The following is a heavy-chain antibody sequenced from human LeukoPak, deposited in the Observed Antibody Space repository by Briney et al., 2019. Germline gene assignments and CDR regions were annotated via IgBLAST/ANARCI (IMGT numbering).Heavy chain of an antibody. D-gene: IGHD6-19*01. CDR2: MSAYNGNT. CDR3: ARDRAPGIAVAADTILAFDI. CDR1: GYTFTSYG. J-gene: IGHJ3*02. Sequence: ASVKVSCKASGYTFTSYGISWVRQAPGQGLEWMGWMSAYNGNTNYAQKLQGRVTMTTDTSTSTAYMELRSLRSDDTAVYYCARDRAPGIAVAADTILAFDIWGQGTMVTVSS. V-gene: IGHV1-18*01.